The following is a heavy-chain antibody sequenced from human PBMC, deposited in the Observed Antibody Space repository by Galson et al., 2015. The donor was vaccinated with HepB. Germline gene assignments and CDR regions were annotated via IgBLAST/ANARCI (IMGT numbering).Heavy chain of an antibody. Sequence: SLRLSCAASGFTFNSYARLCVPQAPRKGLEWVSAISSSGGSTYYADAVKGRFTISRDNSKNTLYLQMNSLRAEDTAVYYCAKNYGSGSYPPLDNWFDPWGQGTLVTVSS. CDR2: ISSSGGST. CDR1: GFTFNSYA. J-gene: IGHJ5*02. D-gene: IGHD3-10*01. CDR3: AKNYGSGSYPPLDNWFDP. V-gene: IGHV3-23*01.